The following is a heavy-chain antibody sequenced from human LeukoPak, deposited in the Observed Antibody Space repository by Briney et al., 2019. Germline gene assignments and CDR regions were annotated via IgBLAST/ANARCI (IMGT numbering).Heavy chain of an antibody. Sequence: GASVKVSCKASGCTFTSYAMNWVRQAPGQGLEWMGWINTNTGNPTYAQGFTGRFVFSLDTSVSTAYLQISSLKAEDTAVYYCARDPSKLAYCSSTSCPNDAFDIWAKGQWSPSLQ. CDR1: GCTFTSYA. D-gene: IGHD2-2*01. V-gene: IGHV7-4-1*02. CDR3: ARDPSKLAYCSSTSCPNDAFDI. J-gene: IGHJ3*02. CDR2: INTNTGNP.